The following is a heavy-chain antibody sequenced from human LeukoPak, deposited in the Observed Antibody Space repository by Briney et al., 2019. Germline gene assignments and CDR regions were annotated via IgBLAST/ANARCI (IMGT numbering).Heavy chain of an antibody. CDR3: ARDGKQWKKDFDY. J-gene: IGHJ4*02. V-gene: IGHV3-48*01. CDR1: GFTFSSYS. D-gene: IGHD6-19*01. CDR2: ISSSSSTI. Sequence: QPRGSLRLSCAASGFTFSSYSMNWVRQAPGKGLEWVSYISSSSSTIYYADSVKGRFTISRDNAKNSLYLQMNSLRAEDTAVYYCARDGKQWKKDFDYWGQGTLVTVSS.